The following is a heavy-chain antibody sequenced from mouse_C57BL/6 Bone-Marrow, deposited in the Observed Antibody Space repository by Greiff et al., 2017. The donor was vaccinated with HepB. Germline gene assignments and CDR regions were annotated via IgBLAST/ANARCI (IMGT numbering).Heavy chain of an antibody. CDR2: IDPSDSYT. CDR1: GYTFTSYW. D-gene: IGHD1-1*01. Sequence: QVQLQQPGAELVKPGASVKLSCKASGYTFTSYWMQWVKQRPGQGLEWIGEIDPSDSYTNYNQKFKGKATLTVDTSSSTAYMQLSSLTSEDSAVYYCARRGTFYGSSFSVWGTGTTVTVSS. CDR3: ARRGTFYGSSFSV. J-gene: IGHJ1*03. V-gene: IGHV1-50*01.